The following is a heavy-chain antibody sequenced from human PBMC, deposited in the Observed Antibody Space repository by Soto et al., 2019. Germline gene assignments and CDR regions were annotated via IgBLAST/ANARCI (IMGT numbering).Heavy chain of an antibody. V-gene: IGHV3-7*01. CDR2: IKEDGSEK. CDR1: GFTFTSYW. J-gene: IGHJ4*02. CDR3: ARGGRVHYSLEY. Sequence: EVQLVESGGGLVQPGGSLRLSCAASGFTFTSYWMSWVRQAPGKGLEWVANIKEDGSEKNYVDSVKGRFTISRDNAKNSLYLQMNRLRAEDAAVYYCARGGRVHYSLEYWGQGTLVTVSS. D-gene: IGHD2-21*01.